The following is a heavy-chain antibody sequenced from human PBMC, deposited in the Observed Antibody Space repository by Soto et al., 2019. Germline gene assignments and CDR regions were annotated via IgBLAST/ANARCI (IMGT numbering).Heavy chain of an antibody. CDR2: IYYSGST. CDR1: GGSISSYY. J-gene: IGHJ4*02. CDR3: AGAYYDSSGWRVFDY. D-gene: IGHD3-22*01. V-gene: IGHV4-59*01. Sequence: SETLSLTCTVSGGSISSYYWSWIRQPPGKGLEWIDYIYYSGSTNYNPSLKSRVTISVDTSKNQFSLKLSSVTAADTAVYYCAGAYYDSSGWRVFDYWGQGTLVTVSS.